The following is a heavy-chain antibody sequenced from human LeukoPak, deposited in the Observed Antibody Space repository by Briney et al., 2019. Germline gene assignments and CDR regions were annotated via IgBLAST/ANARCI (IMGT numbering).Heavy chain of an antibody. CDR3: ASGYSDRDY. D-gene: IGHD5-24*01. V-gene: IGHV3-48*03. J-gene: IGHJ4*02. CDR2: ISNSDNIR. CDR1: GFTFSLYE. Sequence: GESLRLFCAVSGFTFSLYEMHWVRHAPGKGLEWVSHISNSDNIRHYTDFVKGRFTISRDNAKNSLYLQMNSLRAEDTAIYYCASGYSDRDYWAQGTLVTVSS.